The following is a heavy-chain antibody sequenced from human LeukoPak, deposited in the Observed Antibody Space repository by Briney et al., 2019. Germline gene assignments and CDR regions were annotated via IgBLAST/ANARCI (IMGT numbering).Heavy chain of an antibody. D-gene: IGHD6-19*01. J-gene: IGHJ4*02. Sequence: GGSLRLSCAASGFTFDDYAMHWVRQAPGKGLEGVSGISWNSGSIGYADSVKGRFTISRDNAKNSLHLQMNSLRAEDTALYYCAKDMGPAGRGFDYWGQGTLVTVSS. CDR1: GFTFDDYA. CDR3: AKDMGPAGRGFDY. V-gene: IGHV3-9*01. CDR2: ISWNSGSI.